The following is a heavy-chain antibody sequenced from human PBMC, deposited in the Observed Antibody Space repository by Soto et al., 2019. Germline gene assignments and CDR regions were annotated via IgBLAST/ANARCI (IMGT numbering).Heavy chain of an antibody. J-gene: IGHJ4*02. V-gene: IGHV3-23*01. CDR3: ASKLTYGASSDY. Sequence: QTGGSLRLSCAASGFTFSNYAMNWVRQAPGKGLEWVSTISGSSDTTYYADSVKGRFTISRDNSKNTLYLQMNSLRAEDTAVYYCASKLTYGASSDYWGQGTLVTVSS. CDR1: GFTFSNYA. D-gene: IGHD4-17*01. CDR2: ISGSSDTT.